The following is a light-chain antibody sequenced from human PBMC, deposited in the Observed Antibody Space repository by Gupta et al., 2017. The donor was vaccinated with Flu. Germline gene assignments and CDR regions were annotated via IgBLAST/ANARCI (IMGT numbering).Light chain of an antibody. CDR3: SSYASSGSGTVV. V-gene: IGLV2-14*02. J-gene: IGLJ3*02. CDR2: EVS. CDR1: SSNVGSYNL. Sequence: TISCTGTSSNVGSYNLVSWYQQHPGKVPKLMSYEVSNRPSGVSNRFSGSKSGNTASLTISGLQAEDEADYYGSSYASSGSGTVVCGGGTKVTVL.